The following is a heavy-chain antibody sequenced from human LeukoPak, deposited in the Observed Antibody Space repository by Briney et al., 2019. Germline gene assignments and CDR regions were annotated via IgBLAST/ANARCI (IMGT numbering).Heavy chain of an antibody. D-gene: IGHD3-9*01. J-gene: IGHJ5*02. CDR3: VFWVGP. CDR1: GLTFRIYA. Sequence: PGGSLTLSCAASGLTFRIYAMSGVPQAPGKGPECVSAISGSGGSTYYADSVKGRFTIPRDIPKNTLYEQRNSRRAGDTAVYYLVFWVGPRGPGNLVTVSS. CDR2: ISGSGGST. V-gene: IGHV3-23*01.